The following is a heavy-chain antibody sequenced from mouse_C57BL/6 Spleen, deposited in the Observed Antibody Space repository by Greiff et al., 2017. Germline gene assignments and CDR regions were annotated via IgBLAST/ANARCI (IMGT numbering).Heavy chain of an antibody. CDR1: GYTFTSYW. J-gene: IGHJ2*01. CDR2: IYPGNSDT. CDR3: TGITTIVGENYFDD. Sequence: VQLQQSGTVLARPGASVKMSCKTSGYTFTSYWMHWVKQRPGQGLEWIGAIYPGNSDTSYNQKVKGKAKLTAVTSASTAYMELSSLTNEDSAVYYCTGITTIVGENYFDDWGQGTTLTVSS. V-gene: IGHV1-5*01. D-gene: IGHD1-1*01.